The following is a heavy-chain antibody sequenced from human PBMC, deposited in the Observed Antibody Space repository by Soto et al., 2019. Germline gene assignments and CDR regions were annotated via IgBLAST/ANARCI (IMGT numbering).Heavy chain of an antibody. CDR3: ARGWGRIFDY. Sequence: QVQLQQWGAGLLKPSETLSLTCAVYGGLISGYYWSWIRQPPGKGLEWIGEINQSGSINYNPSLKSRVTISVDTSKNKFSLKLSSVTAADTAVYYCARGWGRIFDYWGQGSLVTVSS. CDR2: INQSGSI. J-gene: IGHJ4*02. CDR1: GGLISGYY. V-gene: IGHV4-34*01. D-gene: IGHD7-27*01.